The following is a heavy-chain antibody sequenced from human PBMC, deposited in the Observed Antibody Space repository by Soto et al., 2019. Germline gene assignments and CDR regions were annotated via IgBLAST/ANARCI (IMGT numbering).Heavy chain of an antibody. CDR3: ARLYCSSTSCQDDY. V-gene: IGHV3-21*01. CDR1: GFTFSSYS. CDR2: ISSSSSYI. Sequence: GGSLRLSCAASGFTFSSYSMNWVRQAPGKGLEWVSSISSSSSYIYYADSVKGRFTISRDNAKNSLYLQMNSLRAEDTAVYYCARLYCSSTSCQDDYWGQGTLVTVSS. D-gene: IGHD2-2*01. J-gene: IGHJ4*02.